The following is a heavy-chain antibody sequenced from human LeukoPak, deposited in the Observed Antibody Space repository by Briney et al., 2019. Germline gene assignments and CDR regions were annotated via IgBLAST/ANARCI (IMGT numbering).Heavy chain of an antibody. V-gene: IGHV1-2*06. Sequence: APLQSSSTSSVHTITGNETHWPRPHHGPRLAWMGRINLTSGGTTYAQKFQGRVPMTGDTAISTAYMELSRLRSDDTAVYYCARAPRHVSDYWGQGTLVTVSS. J-gene: IGHJ4*02. CDR2: INLTSGGT. CDR3: ARAPRHVSDY. CDR1: VHTITGNE. D-gene: IGHD3-16*02.